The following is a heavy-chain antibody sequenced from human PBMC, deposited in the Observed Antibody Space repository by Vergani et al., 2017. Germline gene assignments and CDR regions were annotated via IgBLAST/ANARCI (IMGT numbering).Heavy chain of an antibody. V-gene: IGHV3-23*04. D-gene: IGHD3-22*01. CDR3: ARDYYYDSTQPFDI. Sequence: VQLVESGGGVVQPGRSLRLSCAASGFTFSSYAMSWVRQAPGKGLEWVSAISGSGGSTYYADSVKGRFTISRDNAKNSLYLQMNSLRAEDTAVYYCARDYYYDSTQPFDIWGQGTMVTVSS. CDR1: GFTFSSYA. CDR2: ISGSGGST. J-gene: IGHJ3*02.